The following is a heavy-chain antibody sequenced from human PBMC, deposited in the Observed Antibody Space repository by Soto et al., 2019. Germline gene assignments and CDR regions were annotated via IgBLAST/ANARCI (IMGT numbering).Heavy chain of an antibody. D-gene: IGHD3-3*01. CDR2: IYYSGST. CDR3: ARAPRFGVEPLNWFDP. Sequence: SETLSLTCTVSGGSISSGGYYWSWIRQHPGKGLEWIGYIYYSGSTYYNPSLKSRVTISVDTSKNQFSLKLSSVTAADTAVYYCARAPRFGVEPLNWFDPWGQGTLVTVSS. J-gene: IGHJ5*02. V-gene: IGHV4-31*03. CDR1: GGSISSGGYY.